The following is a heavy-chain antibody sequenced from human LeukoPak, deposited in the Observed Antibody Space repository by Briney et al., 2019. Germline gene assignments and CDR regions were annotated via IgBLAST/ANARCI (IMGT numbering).Heavy chain of an antibody. V-gene: IGHV3-30-3*01. CDR3: ARDSYSSSWYSYGGFDP. J-gene: IGHJ5*02. Sequence: GGSLRLSCAASGFTFSSYAMHWVRQAPGKGLEWVAVISYDGSNKYYADSVKGRFTISRDNSNNTLYLQMHSLRAEETSVSYCARDSYSSSWYSYGGFDPWGQGTLVTVSS. CDR1: GFTFSSYA. CDR2: ISYDGSNK. D-gene: IGHD6-13*01.